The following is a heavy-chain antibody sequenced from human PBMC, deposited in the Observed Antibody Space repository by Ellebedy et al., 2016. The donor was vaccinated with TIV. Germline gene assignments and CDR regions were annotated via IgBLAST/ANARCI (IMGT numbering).Heavy chain of an antibody. D-gene: IGHD3-22*01. Sequence: ASVKVSXXASGYTFTSYGISWVRQAPGQGLEWMGWISAYNGNTNYAQKLQGRVTMTTATSTSTAYMELRSLRSDDTAVYYCARSVYYYESSGYYYADDYWGQGTLVTVSS. CDR2: ISAYNGNT. CDR3: ARSVYYYESSGYYYADDY. J-gene: IGHJ4*02. V-gene: IGHV1-18*01. CDR1: GYTFTSYG.